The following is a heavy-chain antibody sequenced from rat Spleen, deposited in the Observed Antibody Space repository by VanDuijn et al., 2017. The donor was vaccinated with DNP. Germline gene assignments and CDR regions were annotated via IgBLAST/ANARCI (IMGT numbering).Heavy chain of an antibody. CDR1: GLTFSDHN. V-gene: IGHV5-7*01. D-gene: IGHD1-4*01. CDR2: INYEGSNT. Sequence: EVQLVESGGGLVQPGRSLKLSCAVSGLTFSDHNMAWVRQAPKKGLEWVATINYEGSNTYYRDSVKGRFTISRDNAKSTLYLQMDSLRSEDTATYYCASRPPPTRGPFDYWGQGVLVTVSS. CDR3: ASRPPPTRGPFDY. J-gene: IGHJ2*01.